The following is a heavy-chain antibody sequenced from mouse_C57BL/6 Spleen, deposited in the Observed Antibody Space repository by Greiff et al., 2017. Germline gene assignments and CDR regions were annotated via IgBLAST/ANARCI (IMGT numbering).Heavy chain of an antibody. CDR1: GYTFTSYW. CDR2: IHPNSGST. V-gene: IGHV1-64*01. Sequence: QVQLQQPGAELVKPGASVKLSCKASGYTFTSYWMHWVKQRPGQGLEWIGMIHPNSGSTNYNEKFKSKATLTVDKSSSTAYMQLSSLTSEDSAVYYCARCTTVVATDWYFDVWGTGTMVTVSA. CDR3: ARCTTVVATDWYFDV. D-gene: IGHD1-1*01. J-gene: IGHJ1*03.